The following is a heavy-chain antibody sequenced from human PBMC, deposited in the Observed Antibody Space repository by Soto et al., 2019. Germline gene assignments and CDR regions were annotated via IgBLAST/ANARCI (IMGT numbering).Heavy chain of an antibody. V-gene: IGHV3-66*01. J-gene: IGHJ4*02. Sequence: PGGSLRLSCAASGFTVSSNSMSWVRQVPGKGLEWVSVIYSGGSTFYTDSVKGRFTISRDNSKNTLYLQINCLRAEDTAVYYCARSGYSYGSFDYWGQGTLVTVSS. CDR2: IYSGGST. CDR3: ARSGYSYGSFDY. CDR1: GFTVSSNS. D-gene: IGHD5-18*01.